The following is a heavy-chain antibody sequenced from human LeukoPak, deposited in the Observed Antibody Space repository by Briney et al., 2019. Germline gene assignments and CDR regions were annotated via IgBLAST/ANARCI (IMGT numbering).Heavy chain of an antibody. J-gene: IGHJ4*02. D-gene: IGHD3-22*01. CDR2: IKTKTDGGTT. V-gene: IGHV3-15*01. CDR1: GFTFSNAW. Sequence: PGGSLRLSCAASGFTFSNAWMSWVRQAPGKGLEWVGRIKTKTDGGTTDYAAPVKGRFTISRDDSKNTLYLLMNSLRAEDTAVYYCAKKVNYYDSSGYYPFDYWGQGTLVTVSS. CDR3: AKKVNYYDSSGYYPFDY.